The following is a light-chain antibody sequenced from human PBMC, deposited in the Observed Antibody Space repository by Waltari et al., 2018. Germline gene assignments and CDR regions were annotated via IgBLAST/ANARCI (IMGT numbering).Light chain of an antibody. Sequence: HSALTQPASVSGSPGQSITISCTGTSSDVGGYNYVSWYQQHPGKAPKLMIFDVSYRPSGISNRFSGSKSGNTASLTISGLQAEDEADYYCSSYISSDTLELFGGGTRLTVL. CDR3: SSYISSDTLEL. CDR1: SSDVGGYNY. V-gene: IGLV2-14*03. J-gene: IGLJ2*01. CDR2: DVS.